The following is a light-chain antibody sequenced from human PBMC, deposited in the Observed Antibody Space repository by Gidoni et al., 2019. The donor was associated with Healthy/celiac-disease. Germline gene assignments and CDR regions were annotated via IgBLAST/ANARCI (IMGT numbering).Light chain of an antibody. J-gene: IGKJ2*04. CDR3: QQYSSSPMCS. V-gene: IGKV3-20*01. CDR1: QSFSSSY. CDR2: GAS. Sequence: VLTQPPGTLSLSPGERATLSCRASQSFSSSYLAWYQQKPGQAPRLLIYGASSRATGIPDRFSGSGSGTDFTLTISRLEPEDFAVYYCQQYSSSPMCSFGQGTKLEIK.